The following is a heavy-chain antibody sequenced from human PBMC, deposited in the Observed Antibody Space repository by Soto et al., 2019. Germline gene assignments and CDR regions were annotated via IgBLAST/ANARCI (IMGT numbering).Heavy chain of an antibody. Sequence: GASVKVSCKASGYTFTSYGISWVRQAPGQGLEWMGWISAYNGNTNYAQKLQGRVTMTTDTSTSTAYMELRSLRSDDTAVYYCARRYSSGWPTQYYYYYYGMDVWGQGTTVTVSS. CDR1: GYTFTSYG. D-gene: IGHD6-19*01. V-gene: IGHV1-18*01. CDR3: ARRYSSGWPTQYYYYYYGMDV. J-gene: IGHJ6*02. CDR2: ISAYNGNT.